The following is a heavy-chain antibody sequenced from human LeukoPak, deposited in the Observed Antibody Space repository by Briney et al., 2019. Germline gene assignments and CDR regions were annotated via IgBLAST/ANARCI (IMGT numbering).Heavy chain of an antibody. J-gene: IGHJ4*02. V-gene: IGHV3-23*01. Sequence: GGSLRLSCAASGFTFSSYAMSWVRQAPGKGLEWVSAISGSGGSTYYADSVKGRFTISRDNSKNTLYLQMNSLRAEDTAVYYCAESTYYDFWSGYSDYWGQGTLVTVSS. CDR3: AESTYYDFWSGYSDY. CDR2: ISGSGGST. D-gene: IGHD3-3*01. CDR1: GFTFSSYA.